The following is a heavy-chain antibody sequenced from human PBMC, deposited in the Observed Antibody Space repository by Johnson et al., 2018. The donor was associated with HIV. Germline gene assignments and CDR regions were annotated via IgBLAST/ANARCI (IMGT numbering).Heavy chain of an antibody. Sequence: HVQLVESGGGVVQPGRSLRLSCAASGFTFSSYAMHWVRQAPGKGLEWVAVISYDGSNKYYVDSVKGRFTISRDNSKNTLYLQMNSLRAEDTAVYYCARENWGQRMNAFDIWGQGTMVTVSS. D-gene: IGHD7-27*01. CDR2: ISYDGSNK. CDR3: ARENWGQRMNAFDI. CDR1: GFTFSSYA. V-gene: IGHV3-30*04. J-gene: IGHJ3*02.